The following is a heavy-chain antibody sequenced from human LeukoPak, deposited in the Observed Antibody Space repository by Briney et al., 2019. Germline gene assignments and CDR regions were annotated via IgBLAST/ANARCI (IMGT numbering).Heavy chain of an antibody. D-gene: IGHD3-3*01. Sequence: GGSLRLSCAASGFTFSTYNMNWVRQAPGKGLEWVSYISSSGSTIYYADSVKGRFTISRDNAKNSLYPQMNTLRAEDTAVYYCARDFLEDSYWGQGTLVTVSS. CDR2: ISSSGSTI. CDR1: GFTFSTYN. J-gene: IGHJ4*02. V-gene: IGHV3-48*01. CDR3: ARDFLEDSY.